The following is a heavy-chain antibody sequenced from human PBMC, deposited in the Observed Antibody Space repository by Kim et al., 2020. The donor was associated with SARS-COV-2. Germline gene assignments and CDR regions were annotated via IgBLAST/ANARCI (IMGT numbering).Heavy chain of an antibody. CDR1: GGSFSGYY. Sequence: SETLSLTCAVYGGSFSGYYWSWIRQPPGKGLEWIGEINHSGSTNYNPSLKSRVTISVDTSKNQFSLKLSSVTAADTAVYYCARLRLAYCGGNCYSDHSQDAFDIWGQGTMVTVSS. CDR3: ARLRLAYCGGNCYSDHSQDAFDI. J-gene: IGHJ3*02. D-gene: IGHD2-21*02. V-gene: IGHV4-34*01. CDR2: INHSGST.